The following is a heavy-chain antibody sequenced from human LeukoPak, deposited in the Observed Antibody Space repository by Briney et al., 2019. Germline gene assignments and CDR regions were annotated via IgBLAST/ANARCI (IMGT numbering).Heavy chain of an antibody. CDR3: AIELSYDSSGYQLDY. CDR2: ISSSSSYI. Sequence: GGSLRLSCAASGFTFSSYSMNWVRQAPGKGLEWVSSISSSSSYIYYADSVKGRFTISRDNAKNSLYLQMNSLRAEDTAVYYCAIELSYDSSGYQLDYWGQGTLVTVSS. CDR1: GFTFSSYS. J-gene: IGHJ4*02. V-gene: IGHV3-21*01. D-gene: IGHD3-22*01.